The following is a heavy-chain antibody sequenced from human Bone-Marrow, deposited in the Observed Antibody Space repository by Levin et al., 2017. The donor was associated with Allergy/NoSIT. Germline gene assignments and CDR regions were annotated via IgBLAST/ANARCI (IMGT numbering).Heavy chain of an antibody. D-gene: IGHD1-14*01. CDR1: GGSISSSAHY. CDR2: ISHSGNT. CDR3: AREGTPQSWDY. V-gene: IGHV4-39*07. J-gene: IGHJ4*02. Sequence: SETLSLTCTVSGGSISSSAHYWGWIRQPPGKELEWIVTISHSGNTYHNPSLTSRVTISLDTSKNQVSLKLNSVTAADTAVYYCAREGTPQSWDYWGQGSLVSVSS.